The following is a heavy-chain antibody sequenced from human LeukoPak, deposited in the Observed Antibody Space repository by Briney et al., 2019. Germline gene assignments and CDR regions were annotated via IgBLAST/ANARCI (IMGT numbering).Heavy chain of an antibody. J-gene: IGHJ5*02. V-gene: IGHV4-31*03. Sequence: SETLSLTCSVSGGPISSGGYYWSWIRQHPGKGLEWIGYSYYSGSTYYNPSLKSRVTISVDTSKNQFSLKLSSVTAADTAVYYCARDKAQRIAAAGASNWFDPWGQGTLVTVSS. CDR3: ARDKAQRIAAAGASNWFDP. CDR2: SYYSGST. CDR1: GGPISSGGYY. D-gene: IGHD6-13*01.